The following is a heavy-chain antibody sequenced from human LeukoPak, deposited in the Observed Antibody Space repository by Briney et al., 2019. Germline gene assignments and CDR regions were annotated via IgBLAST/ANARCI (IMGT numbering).Heavy chain of an antibody. Sequence: GGSLRLSCAASGFTFSSYAMSWVRQAPGKGLEWVSAISGSGGSTYYADSVKGRFTISRDNAKNSLYLQMNSLRDEDTAVYYCARCPPTYYYGMDVWGQGTTVTVSS. J-gene: IGHJ6*02. CDR2: ISGSGGST. V-gene: IGHV3-23*01. CDR3: ARCPPTYYYGMDV. CDR1: GFTFSSYA. D-gene: IGHD2-2*01.